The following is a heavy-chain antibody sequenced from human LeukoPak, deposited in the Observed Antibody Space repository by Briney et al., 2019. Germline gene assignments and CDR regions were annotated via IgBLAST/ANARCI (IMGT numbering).Heavy chain of an antibody. D-gene: IGHD3-10*01. CDR1: GGSFSGCY. CDR2: INQSGRT. V-gene: IGHV4-34*01. CDR3: ARGWFGFWHNTCADDNAVDI. Sequence: PSETLSLTRAVYGGSFSGCYWSWIRQVPGKGLEWIGEINQSGRTNYNPSLKSRVTISVDTSKNQISLKLSFVTATDTAVYYCARGWFGFWHNTCADDNAVDIWGQGTMVTVSS. J-gene: IGHJ3*02.